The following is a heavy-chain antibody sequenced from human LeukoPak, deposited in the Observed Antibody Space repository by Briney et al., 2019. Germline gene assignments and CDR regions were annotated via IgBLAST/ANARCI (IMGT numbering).Heavy chain of an antibody. CDR3: VRGGNYGYLWNAFDV. V-gene: IGHV3-11*04. D-gene: IGHD5-18*01. J-gene: IGHJ3*01. CDR1: GFTFSDYY. CDR2: ISSSGSTI. Sequence: GGSLRLSCAASGFTFSDYYMSWIRQAPGKGLEWVSYISSSGSTIYYADSVKGRFTISRDNAKNSLYLQMHSLRAEDTTVYYCVRGGNYGYLWNAFDVWGQGTMVTVSS.